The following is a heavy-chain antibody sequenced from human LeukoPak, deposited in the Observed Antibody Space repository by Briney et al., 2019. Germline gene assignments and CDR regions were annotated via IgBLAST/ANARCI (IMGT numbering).Heavy chain of an antibody. CDR2: ISPYSDNT. CDR3: ARGGPFSIAAARVYYFDY. Sequence: ASVKVSFKSSDYTFTSYGISWVRQAPGQGLEWMGWISPYSDNTNYAQNLQGRVTMTTDNSTSTAYMELRSLTSDDTAMYYCARGGPFSIAAARVYYFDYWGQGTLVTVSS. CDR1: DYTFTSYG. D-gene: IGHD6-13*01. J-gene: IGHJ4*02. V-gene: IGHV1-18*01.